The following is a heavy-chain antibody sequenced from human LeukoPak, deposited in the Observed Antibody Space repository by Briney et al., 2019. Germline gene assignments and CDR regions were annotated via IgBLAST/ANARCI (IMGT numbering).Heavy chain of an antibody. D-gene: IGHD3-22*01. J-gene: IGHJ6*02. CDR1: GFTFSTYV. CDR2: ISYDGSNK. V-gene: IGHV3-30*03. Sequence: GGSLRLSCAASGFTFSTYVMHWVRQAPGKGLEWVAVISYDGSNKYYVDSVKGRFTISRDNSKNTLYLQMNSLRAEDTAVYYCSGYITMIVGMDVWGQGTTVTVSS. CDR3: SGYITMIVGMDV.